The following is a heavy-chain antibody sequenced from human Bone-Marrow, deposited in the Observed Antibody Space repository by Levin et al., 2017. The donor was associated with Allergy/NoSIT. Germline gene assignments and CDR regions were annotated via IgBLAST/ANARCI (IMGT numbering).Heavy chain of an antibody. CDR3: AKDRQLLVRGGSPFDQ. J-gene: IGHJ3*01. V-gene: IGHV1-2*02. D-gene: IGHD3-22*01. CDR2: INPDSGGT. CDR1: GYTFTDYY. Sequence: ASVKVSCRASGYTFTDYYMYWVRQAPGQGLEWMGWINPDSGGTDYAQRFQGRVTMTRDTSISTAYMELSSLRSDDTAVYYCAKDRQLLVRGGSPFDQWGQGTMVTVSA.